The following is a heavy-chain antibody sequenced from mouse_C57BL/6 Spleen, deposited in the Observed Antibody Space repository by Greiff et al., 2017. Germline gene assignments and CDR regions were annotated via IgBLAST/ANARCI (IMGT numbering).Heavy chain of an antibody. J-gene: IGHJ2*01. CDR2: IDPSDSYT. CDR3: ARSGWDGYFDY. V-gene: IGHV1-59*01. D-gene: IGHD4-1*01. CDR1: GYTFTSYW. Sequence: QVQLKQPGAELVRPGTSVKLSCKASGYTFTSYWMHWVKQRPGQGLEWIGVIDPSDSYTNYNQKFKGKATLTVDTSSSTAYMQLSSLTSEDSAVYYCARSGWDGYFDYWGQGTTLTVSS.